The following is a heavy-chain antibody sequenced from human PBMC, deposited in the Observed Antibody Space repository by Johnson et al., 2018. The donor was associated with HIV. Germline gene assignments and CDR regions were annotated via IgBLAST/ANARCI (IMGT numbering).Heavy chain of an antibody. CDR3: ARGSRYTYDNDDDYLLHAFDF. V-gene: IGHV3-30*04. CDR1: GFTFSSYA. Sequence: QVQLVESGGGVVQPGRSLRLSCAASGFTFSSYAMHWVRQAPGKGLEWVPVLSYYESTNYYADSVKRRFTISKANSKNSLYLQMNSLRAEDTAVYYCARGSRYTYDNDDDYLLHAFDFWGQGTMVTVSS. CDR2: LSYYESTN. D-gene: IGHD3-22*01. J-gene: IGHJ3*01.